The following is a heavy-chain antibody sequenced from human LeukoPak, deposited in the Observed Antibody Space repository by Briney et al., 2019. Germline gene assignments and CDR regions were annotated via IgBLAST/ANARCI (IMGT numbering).Heavy chain of an antibody. V-gene: IGHV4-39*07. CDR3: ATLKARRGYDY. CDR2: IYYSGST. CDR1: GGSISSSSYY. J-gene: IGHJ4*02. Sequence: NPSETLSLTCTVSGGSISSSSYYRGWIRQPPGKGLEWIGSIYYSGSTYYNPSLKSRVTISVDTSKNQFSLKLSSVTAADTAVYYCATLKARRGYDYWGQGTLVTVSS. D-gene: IGHD6-6*01.